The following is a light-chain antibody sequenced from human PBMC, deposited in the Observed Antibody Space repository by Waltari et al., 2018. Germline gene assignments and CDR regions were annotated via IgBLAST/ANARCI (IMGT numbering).Light chain of an antibody. CDR1: QVIGSY. Sequence: DIQLTQSPSFLSASVGDRVTITCRASQVIGSYLGWYQQKPRKAPKLLIYAASTLQSGGPSRFSGSGSGTEVTLTISILQPEEFATYYGQQLFSYPVTFGGGTKVEIK. CDR3: QQLFSYPVT. J-gene: IGKJ4*01. V-gene: IGKV1-9*01. CDR2: AAS.